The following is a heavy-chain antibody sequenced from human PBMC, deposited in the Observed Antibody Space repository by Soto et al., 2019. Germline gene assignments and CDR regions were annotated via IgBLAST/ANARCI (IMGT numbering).Heavy chain of an antibody. V-gene: IGHV1-2*04. J-gene: IGHJ4*02. CDR2: INPNSGGT. CDR3: ARVNQILTGYYTFDY. CDR1: GYTFTGYY. Sequence: ASVKVSCKASGYTFTGYYMHWVRQAPGQGLEWMGWINPNSGGTNYAQKFQGWVTMTRDTSISTAYMELSRLRSDDTAVYYCARVNQILTGYYTFDYWGQGTLVTVSS. D-gene: IGHD3-9*01.